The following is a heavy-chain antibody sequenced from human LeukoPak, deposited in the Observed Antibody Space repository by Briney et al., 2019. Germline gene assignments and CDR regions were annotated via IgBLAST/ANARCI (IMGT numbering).Heavy chain of an antibody. CDR2: ISYDGSNK. Sequence: PGGSLRLSCAASGFTFSSYAMSWVRQAPGKGLEWAAVISYDGSNKYYADSVKGRFTISRDNSKNTLYLQMNSLRAEDTAVYYCAKANYYDSSGYQVIDYWGQGTLVTVSS. CDR1: GFTFSSYA. V-gene: IGHV3-30*18. D-gene: IGHD3-22*01. CDR3: AKANYYDSSGYQVIDY. J-gene: IGHJ4*02.